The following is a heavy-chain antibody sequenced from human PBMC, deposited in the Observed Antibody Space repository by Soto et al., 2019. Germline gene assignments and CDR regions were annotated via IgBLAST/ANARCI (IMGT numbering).Heavy chain of an antibody. CDR2: IYYSGST. Sequence: SETLSLTCTVSGGSISSSSYYWGWIRQPPGKGLEWIGSIYYSGSTYYNPSLKSRVTISVDTSKNQFSLKLSSVTAADTAVYYCARHNCSGGSCRGGMDVWGQGTTVTVSS. D-gene: IGHD2-15*01. J-gene: IGHJ6*02. V-gene: IGHV4-39*01. CDR1: GGSISSSSYY. CDR3: ARHNCSGGSCRGGMDV.